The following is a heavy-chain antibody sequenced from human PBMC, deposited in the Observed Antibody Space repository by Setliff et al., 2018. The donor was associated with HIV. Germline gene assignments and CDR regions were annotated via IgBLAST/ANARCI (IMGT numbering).Heavy chain of an antibody. CDR2: IYTSGST. J-gene: IGHJ4*02. Sequence: SETLSLTCTVSGGSISSGSYYWSWIRQPAGKGLEWIGHIYTSGSTNYNPSLKSRVTISIDTSKNQFSLKLRSATATDTALYYCARVSNSYYGGYFDHWGQGTLVTVSS. CDR1: GGSISSGSYY. CDR3: ARVSNSYYGGYFDH. V-gene: IGHV4-61*09. D-gene: IGHD1-26*01.